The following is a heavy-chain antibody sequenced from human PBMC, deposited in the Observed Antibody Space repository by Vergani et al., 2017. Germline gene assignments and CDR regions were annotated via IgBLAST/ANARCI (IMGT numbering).Heavy chain of an antibody. V-gene: IGHV3-21*05. CDR2: ISSSGSTI. Sequence: EVQLVESGGGLVKPGGSLRLSCAASGFTFSSYSMNWVRQAPGKGLEWVSYISSSGSTIYYADSVKGRFTISRDNAKNSLYLQMNSLRAEDTAVYYCARKHISNYYDSSGYYYMGYYYGMDVWGQGTTVTVSS. J-gene: IGHJ6*02. CDR3: ARKHISNYYDSSGYYYMGYYYGMDV. D-gene: IGHD3-22*01. CDR1: GFTFSSYS.